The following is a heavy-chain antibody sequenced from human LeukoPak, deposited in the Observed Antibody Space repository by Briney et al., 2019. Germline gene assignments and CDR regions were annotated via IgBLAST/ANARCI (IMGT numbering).Heavy chain of an antibody. J-gene: IGHJ5*02. D-gene: IGHD4-17*01. CDR3: ARGGLRVRLRSFDP. CDR2: INHSGST. Sequence: PSETLSLTCAVYGGSFSGYYWSWIRQPPGKGLEWIGEINHSGSTNYNPSLKSRVTISVDTSKNQFSLKLSSVTAADTAVHYCARGGLRVRLRSFDPWGQGTLVTVSS. CDR1: GGSFSGYY. V-gene: IGHV4-34*01.